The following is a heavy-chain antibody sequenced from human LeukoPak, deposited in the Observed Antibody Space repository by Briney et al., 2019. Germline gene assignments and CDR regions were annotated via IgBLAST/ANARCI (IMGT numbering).Heavy chain of an antibody. D-gene: IGHD3-10*01. CDR3: ARAAVLRGVRHFDL. CDR1: GGSISSSSYY. Sequence: PSETLSLTCTVSGGSISSSSYYWAWIGHPQGKGLEGFGNIYYSGSTYYNPSLKSRVTISVDTSKNQFSLTLNSVTAADTAVYYCARAAVLRGVRHFDLWGRGTLVTVSS. CDR2: IYYSGST. V-gene: IGHV4-39*07. J-gene: IGHJ2*01.